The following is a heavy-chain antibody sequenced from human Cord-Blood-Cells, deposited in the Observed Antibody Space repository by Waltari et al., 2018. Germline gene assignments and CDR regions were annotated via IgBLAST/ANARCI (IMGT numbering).Heavy chain of an antibody. V-gene: IGHV4-34*01. Sequence: QVQLQQWGAGLLKPSETLSLTCAVYGGSFSGYYWSWIRQPPGKGPEWIGEINHSGSTNTNPSLKSRVTISVDTSKNQFSLKLSSVTAADTAVYYCARGRIVVVPAAISGYYYYYGMDVWGQGTTVTVSS. CDR2: INHSGST. J-gene: IGHJ6*02. CDR1: GGSFSGYY. CDR3: ARGRIVVVPAAISGYYYYYGMDV. D-gene: IGHD2-2*02.